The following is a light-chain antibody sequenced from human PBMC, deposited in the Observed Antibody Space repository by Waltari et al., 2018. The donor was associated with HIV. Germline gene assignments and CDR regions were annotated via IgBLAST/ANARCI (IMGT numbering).Light chain of an antibody. V-gene: IGLV1-44*01. CDR3: AAWDDRLNGWV. CDR1: SSNIGINT. CDR2: SSN. Sequence: QSVLTQPPSASGTPGQRVTISCSGSSSNIGINTVNWYQHPPGTAPKLLIYSSNQRPSGVPDRFSGAKSGTSASLAISGLQSEDEADYYCAAWDDRLNGWVFGGGTKLTVL. J-gene: IGLJ3*02.